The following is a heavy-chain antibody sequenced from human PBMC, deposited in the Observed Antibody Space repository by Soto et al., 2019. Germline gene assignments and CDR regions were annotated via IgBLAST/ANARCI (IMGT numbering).Heavy chain of an antibody. CDR3: AHSLWRGYKAWFDS. Sequence: QIALKESGPTRVKPTQTLILTCTFSGFSLPLRGRGVGWIRKTPGKALEWLALIFWDDDKRYSPSLTTRLTVNKDTSKNQVVLTMTNMDPMDTGTYFCAHSLWRGYKAWFDSWGQGTLVTVSS. J-gene: IGHJ5*01. V-gene: IGHV2-5*02. D-gene: IGHD3-3*01. CDR2: IFWDDDK. CDR1: GFSLPLRGRG.